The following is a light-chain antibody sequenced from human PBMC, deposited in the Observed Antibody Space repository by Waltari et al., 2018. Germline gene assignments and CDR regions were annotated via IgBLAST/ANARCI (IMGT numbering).Light chain of an antibody. J-gene: IGLJ3*02. CDR1: SSHFGSKNY. CDR3: SSRTNSITWV. V-gene: IGLV2-14*03. CDR2: DVT. Sequence: QSALTQPASVSGSPGQSITISCTATSSHFGSKNYVSWYQQHPGKAPKVVIYDVTESPSGVSNRFSGSKSGSTASLTISGLQTEDEADYYCSSRTNSITWVFGGGTKVTVL.